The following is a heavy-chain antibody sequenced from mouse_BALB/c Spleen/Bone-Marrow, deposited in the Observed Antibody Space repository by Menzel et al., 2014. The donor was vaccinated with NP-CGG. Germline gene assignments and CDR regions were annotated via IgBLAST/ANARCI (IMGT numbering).Heavy chain of an antibody. CDR3: TIEYGITTKDCYALDY. D-gene: IGHD2-4*01. Sequence: QVQLQQPGAELVKPGASVKLSCKASGYTFTTYWMHWVRLRPGQGFDWIGEINPSSGGTYYNEKFRRKATLTVDKSSSTAYMQLSSLTSEDSAVYYCTIEYGITTKDCYALDYWGQGTSVTVSS. V-gene: IGHV1S16*01. CDR1: GYTFTTYW. CDR2: INPSSGGT. J-gene: IGHJ4*01.